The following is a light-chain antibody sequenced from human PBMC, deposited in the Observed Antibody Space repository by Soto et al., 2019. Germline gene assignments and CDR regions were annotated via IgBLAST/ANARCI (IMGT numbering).Light chain of an antibody. J-gene: IGKJ1*01. CDR3: QHFVSSRWT. CDR2: SAS. CDR1: QSVSSTY. V-gene: IGKV3-20*01. Sequence: EIELTQSPGTLSLSPGERATLSCRASQSVSSTYLAWYQQKPGQAPMLLIYSASSRAAGIPDRISGSGSGTDFTLSITRLDPEDFAVYHCQHFVSSRWTFGQGTKVEIK.